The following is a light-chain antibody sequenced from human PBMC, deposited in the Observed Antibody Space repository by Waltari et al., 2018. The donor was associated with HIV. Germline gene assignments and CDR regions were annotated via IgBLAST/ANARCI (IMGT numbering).Light chain of an antibody. J-gene: IGLJ3*02. V-gene: IGLV2-23*02. CDR1: SSDVGAYNL. CDR2: DVS. CDR3: CSYVSEIVPCV. Sequence: QTALTQPASVSGSPGQSITISRTGTSSDVGAYNLVSWYQQHPGKAPRLIIYDVSERPAGVSNRFTGSKSGNTASLTISGLQAEDEADYYCCSYVSEIVPCVFGGGTKLTVL.